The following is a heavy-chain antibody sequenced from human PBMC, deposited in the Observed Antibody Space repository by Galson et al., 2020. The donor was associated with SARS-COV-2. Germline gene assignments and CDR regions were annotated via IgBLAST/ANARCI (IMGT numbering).Heavy chain of an antibody. J-gene: IGHJ4*02. D-gene: IGHD6-13*01. V-gene: IGHV4-59*01. CDR3: ARARRQQLVQGLDY. Sequence: PAEMETSETLSLTCTVSGGSISTYYWSWIRQPPGKGLEWIGYIYYSGSTNYNPSLKSRVTISVDTSKNQFSLKLSSVTAADTAVYYCARARRQQLVQGLDYWGQGTLVTVSS. CDR2: IYYSGST. CDR1: GGSISTYY.